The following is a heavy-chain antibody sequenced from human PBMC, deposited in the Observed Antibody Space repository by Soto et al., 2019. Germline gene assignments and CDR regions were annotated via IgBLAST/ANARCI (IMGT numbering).Heavy chain of an antibody. J-gene: IGHJ6*02. CDR2: ISYDGSNK. D-gene: IGHD3-10*01. V-gene: IGHV3-30*18. Sequence: QVQLVESGGAVVQPGRSLRLSCAASGFTFSNYGMHWVRQVPGKGLEWVAVISYDGSNKYYAESVKGRFTISRDNSKNTLYLQMNTLRPEDTGVYYCAKISIAVRGLRDRYYYHGMEVWGQGTTVIASS. CDR3: AKISIAVRGLRDRYYYHGMEV. CDR1: GFTFSNYG.